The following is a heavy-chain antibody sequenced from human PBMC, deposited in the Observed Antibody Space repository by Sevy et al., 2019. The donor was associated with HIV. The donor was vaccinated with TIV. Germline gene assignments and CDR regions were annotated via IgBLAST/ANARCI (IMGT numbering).Heavy chain of an antibody. CDR1: GGTFSSYA. V-gene: IGHV1-69*06. Sequence: ASVKVSCKASGGTFSSYAISWVRQAPGQGLEWMGGIIPIFGTANYAQKFQGRVTITADKSTSTAYMELSSLRSEDTAVYYCARVKGTIAAAGRHYFDYWGQGTLVTVSS. D-gene: IGHD6-13*01. J-gene: IGHJ4*02. CDR3: ARVKGTIAAAGRHYFDY. CDR2: IIPIFGTA.